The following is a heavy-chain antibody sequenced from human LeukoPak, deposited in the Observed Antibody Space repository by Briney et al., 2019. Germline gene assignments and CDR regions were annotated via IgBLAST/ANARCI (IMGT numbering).Heavy chain of an antibody. J-gene: IGHJ4*02. Sequence: GGSLRLSCAASGLTFSSYWMHWVRQAPGKGLVWVSRINSDGSSTSYADSVKGRFTISRDNAKNTLYLQMNSLRAEDTAVYYCANDFWSGYYQVVDYWGQGTLVTVSS. CDR3: ANDFWSGYYQVVDY. V-gene: IGHV3-74*01. CDR1: GLTFSSYW. D-gene: IGHD3-3*01. CDR2: INSDGSST.